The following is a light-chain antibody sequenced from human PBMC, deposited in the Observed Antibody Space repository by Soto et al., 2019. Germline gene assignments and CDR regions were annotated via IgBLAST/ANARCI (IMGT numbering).Light chain of an antibody. CDR1: QSVGNN. V-gene: IGKV3-20*01. CDR2: GAS. J-gene: IGKJ1*01. Sequence: ETVMTQSPGTLSLSPGERATLSCRASQSVGNNVAWYQQKPGQAPRLLIYGASSRATGIPDRFSGRGSGTDFTLTISRLEPEDFAVYYCQQYGSSPRTFGQGTKVDIK. CDR3: QQYGSSPRT.